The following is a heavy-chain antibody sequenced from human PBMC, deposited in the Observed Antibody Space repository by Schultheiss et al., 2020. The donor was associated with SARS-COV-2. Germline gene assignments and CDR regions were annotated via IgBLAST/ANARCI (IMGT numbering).Heavy chain of an antibody. J-gene: IGHJ4*02. CDR3: ATIPHSSAKLGGDY. Sequence: GGSLRLSCAASGFTSSLYAMHWVRQAPGKGLEWVAVISYDGSNKYYADSVKGRFTISRDNSKNTLYLQMNSLRAEDTAVYYCATIPHSSAKLGGDYWGQGTLVTVSS. CDR1: GFTSSLYA. V-gene: IGHV3-30*04. D-gene: IGHD6-19*01. CDR2: ISYDGSNK.